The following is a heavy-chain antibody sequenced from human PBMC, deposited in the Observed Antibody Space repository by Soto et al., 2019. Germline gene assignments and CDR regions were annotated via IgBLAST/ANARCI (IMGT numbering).Heavy chain of an antibody. CDR1: GFTFSTYW. V-gene: IGHV3-7*01. Sequence: EVQLVESGGGLVQPGGSLRLSCAASGFTFSTYWMSWVRQAPGKGLEWVANIKQDGSEKYCVDSVKGRFTFSRDNGKDALYLQMHSLSAVETAVYYCARLRYYDSGCSLLGFDPWGQGDLVTVSS. D-gene: IGHD3-22*01. CDR3: ARLRYYDSGCSLLGFDP. CDR2: IKQDGSEK. J-gene: IGHJ5*02.